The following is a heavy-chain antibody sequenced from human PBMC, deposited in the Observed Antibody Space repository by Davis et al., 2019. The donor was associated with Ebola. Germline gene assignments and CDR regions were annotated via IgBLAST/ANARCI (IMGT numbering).Heavy chain of an antibody. Sequence: MPSETLSLTCTVSGGSISSYYWSWIRQPPGKGLEWIGSIYYSGGTYYTPSLKSRVTISVDTSKNQFSLKLNSVTAADTAVYYCASASYFRGSSGYLGYWGQGTLVTVSS. V-gene: IGHV4-59*04. CDR2: IYYSGGT. CDR3: ASASYFRGSSGYLGY. J-gene: IGHJ4*02. CDR1: GGSISSYY. D-gene: IGHD3-22*01.